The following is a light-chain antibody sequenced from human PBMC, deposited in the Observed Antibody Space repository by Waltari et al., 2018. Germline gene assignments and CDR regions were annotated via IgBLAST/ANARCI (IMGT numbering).Light chain of an antibody. J-gene: IGKJ3*01. CDR1: QSISNY. Sequence: DIQMTQSPSSLSASVGDRVTITCRASQSISNYLNWYQQKPGEAPKLLIYAASSLQSGVPSRFSGSGSGTDFALTISSLQPEDFATCYCQQSYSTLPFTFGPGTKVDIK. CDR2: AAS. CDR3: QQSYSTLPFT. V-gene: IGKV1-39*01.